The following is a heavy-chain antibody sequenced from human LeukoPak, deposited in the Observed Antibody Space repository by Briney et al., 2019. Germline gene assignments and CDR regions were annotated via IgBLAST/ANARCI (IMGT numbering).Heavy chain of an antibody. D-gene: IGHD6-13*01. CDR1: GYTFTSYD. J-gene: IGHJ4*02. Sequence: ASVKVSCKASGYTFTSYDINWVRQATGQGREWRGGINPISVNTGYAHKLQGRVTMTRNPSISTAYMELSSLRSEDTAVYYCARTREIAAAGILGYWGQGTLVTVSS. CDR3: ARTREIAAAGILGY. CDR2: INPISVNT. V-gene: IGHV1-8*01.